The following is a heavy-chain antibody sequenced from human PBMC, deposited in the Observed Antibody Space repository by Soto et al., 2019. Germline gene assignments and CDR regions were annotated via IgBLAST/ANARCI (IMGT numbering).Heavy chain of an antibody. CDR3: AGGGVRGVITRTRDYYGMDV. V-gene: IGHV5-51*01. Sequence: PGESLKISWKVFWYSFISYWIGWVRQIPGKGLEWMGIIYPGDSDTRYSPSFQGQVTISADKSISTAYLQWSSLKASDTAMYYCAGGGVRGVITRTRDYYGMDVWGQGTTVTVSS. CDR2: IYPGDSDT. CDR1: WYSFISYW. J-gene: IGHJ6*02. D-gene: IGHD3-10*01.